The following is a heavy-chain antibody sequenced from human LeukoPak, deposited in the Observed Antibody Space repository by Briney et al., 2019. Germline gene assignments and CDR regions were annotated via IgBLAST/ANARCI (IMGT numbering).Heavy chain of an antibody. CDR3: ARDCNSYDSSGYSHYYYYGMDV. V-gene: IGHV3-30-3*01. Sequence: GGSLRLSCAASGFTFSSYAMHWVRQAPCKGLEWVAVISYDGSNKYYADSVKGRFTISRDNSKNTLYLQMNSLRAEDTAVYYCARDCNSYDSSGYSHYYYYGMDVWGQGTTVTVSS. J-gene: IGHJ6*02. CDR1: GFTFSSYA. D-gene: IGHD3-22*01. CDR2: ISYDGSNK.